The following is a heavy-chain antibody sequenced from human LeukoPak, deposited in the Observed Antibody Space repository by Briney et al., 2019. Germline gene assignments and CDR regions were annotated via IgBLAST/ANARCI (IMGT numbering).Heavy chain of an antibody. CDR1: GFTFSSYS. J-gene: IGHJ4*02. CDR3: ARDRSSSWYGSCDY. D-gene: IGHD6-13*01. CDR2: ISSSGSYI. Sequence: GGSLRLSCAASGFTFSSYSMNWVRQAPGKGLEWVSSISSSGSYIYDADSMKGRFTISRDNAKNSLYLQMNSLRAEDTAVYYCARDRSSSWYGSCDYWGQGTLVTVSS. V-gene: IGHV3-21*01.